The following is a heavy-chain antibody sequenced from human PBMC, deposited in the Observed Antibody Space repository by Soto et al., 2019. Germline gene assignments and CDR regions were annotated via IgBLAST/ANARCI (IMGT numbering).Heavy chain of an antibody. CDR1: GGSISSGDYY. J-gene: IGHJ6*02. CDR3: ARASLSYGSGSYSFNVPLDYYYYGMDV. Sequence: SETLSLTCTVSGGSISSGDYYWSWIRQPPGKGLEWIGYIYYSASTYYNPSLKSGVTISVDTSKNQFSLKLSSVTAADTAVYYCARASLSYGSGSYSFNVPLDYYYYGMDVWVQGTTVAVSS. CDR2: IYYSAST. V-gene: IGHV4-30-4*01. D-gene: IGHD3-10*01.